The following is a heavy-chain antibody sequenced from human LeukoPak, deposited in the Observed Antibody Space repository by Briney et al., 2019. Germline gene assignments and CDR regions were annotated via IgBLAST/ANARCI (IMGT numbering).Heavy chain of an antibody. CDR3: ARDKGYSSRSSFDY. CDR1: GYSISSGYY. V-gene: IGHV4-38-2*02. J-gene: IGHJ4*02. Sequence: SETLSLTCAVSGYSISSGYYWGWIRQPPGKGLEWIGSVYHSGSTYYNPSLKSRVTISVDTSKNQLSLKLSSVTAADTAVYYCARDKGYSSRSSFDYWGQGTLVTVSS. D-gene: IGHD6-19*01. CDR2: VYHSGST.